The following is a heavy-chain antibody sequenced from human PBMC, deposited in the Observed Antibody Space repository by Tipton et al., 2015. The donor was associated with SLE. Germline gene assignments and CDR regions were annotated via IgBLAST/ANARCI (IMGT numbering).Heavy chain of an antibody. CDR3: ARLEY. Sequence: TLSLTCAVYGGSFSGYYWSWIRQPPGKGLEWIGEINHSGSTNYNPSLKSRVTISVDTSKNQFSLKLSSVTAADTAVYYCARLEYWGLGTLVTVSS. CDR2: INHSGST. V-gene: IGHV4-34*01. D-gene: IGHD1-1*01. CDR1: GGSFSGYY. J-gene: IGHJ4*02.